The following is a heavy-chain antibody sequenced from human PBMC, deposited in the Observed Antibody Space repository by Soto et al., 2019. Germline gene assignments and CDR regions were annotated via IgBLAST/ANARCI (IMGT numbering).Heavy chain of an antibody. Sequence: SVKVSCKASGGTFSSYAISWVRQAPGQGLERMGGIIPIFGTANYAQKFQGRVTITADKSTSTAYMELSSLRSEDTAVYYCARDPSYDSSGYYFVFTSGMDVWGQGTTVTVSS. CDR1: GGTFSSYA. V-gene: IGHV1-69*06. J-gene: IGHJ6*02. D-gene: IGHD3-22*01. CDR2: IIPIFGTA. CDR3: ARDPSYDSSGYYFVFTSGMDV.